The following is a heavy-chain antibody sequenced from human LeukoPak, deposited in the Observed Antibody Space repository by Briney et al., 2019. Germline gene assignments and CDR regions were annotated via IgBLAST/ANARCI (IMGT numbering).Heavy chain of an antibody. V-gene: IGHV1-18*01. CDR2: ISAYNGNT. J-gene: IGHJ5*02. Sequence: ASVKVSCKASGYTFTSYGISWVRQAPGQGLEWMGWISAYNGNTNYAQKLQGRVTMTTDTSTSTAYMELRSLRSDDTAVYYCARVGAQIAVAQNNWFDPWGQGTLVTVSS. CDR1: GYTFTSYG. CDR3: ARVGAQIAVAQNNWFDP. D-gene: IGHD6-19*01.